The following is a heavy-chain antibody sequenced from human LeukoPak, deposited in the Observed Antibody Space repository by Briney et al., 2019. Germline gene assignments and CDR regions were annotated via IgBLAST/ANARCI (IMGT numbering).Heavy chain of an antibody. Sequence: PSETLSLTCTVSGDSISNYYWSWIRQPPGKGLEWIGYIFSRGNTNYNPPFQSRVPISVDTTKKQISLKLRSVTAADAAGYYCARAASYFYGWGIDSWGQGTQVIVSS. V-gene: IGHV4-59*12. CDR2: IFSRGNT. CDR1: GDSISNYY. CDR3: ARAASYFYGWGIDS. D-gene: IGHD3-10*01. J-gene: IGHJ4*02.